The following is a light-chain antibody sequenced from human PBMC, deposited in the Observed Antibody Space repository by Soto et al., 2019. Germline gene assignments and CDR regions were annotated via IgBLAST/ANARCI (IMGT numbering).Light chain of an antibody. Sequence: ETVLTQSPGTLSLSPGERATLSCRASQTIRSNYLAWYRQTPGQAHRLLIYGASHRATGIADRFSGSGSGTNFTLIISRLEPEDFALYYCQQYGNSPWTFGQRTKVEIK. CDR2: GAS. J-gene: IGKJ1*01. V-gene: IGKV3-20*01. CDR3: QQYGNSPWT. CDR1: QTIRSNY.